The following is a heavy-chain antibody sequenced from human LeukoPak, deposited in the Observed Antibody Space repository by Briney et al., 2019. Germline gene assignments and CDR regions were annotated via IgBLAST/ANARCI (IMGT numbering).Heavy chain of an antibody. Sequence: ASVKVSCKASEYTFTDYYMHWVRQAPGQGLEWMGWINPNSGGTNYAQKLQGRVTMTTDTSTSTAYMELRSLRSDGTAVYYCARVPLTFWSGYNWFDPWGQGTLVTVSS. CDR1: EYTFTDYY. V-gene: IGHV1-2*02. J-gene: IGHJ5*02. D-gene: IGHD3-3*01. CDR2: INPNSGGT. CDR3: ARVPLTFWSGYNWFDP.